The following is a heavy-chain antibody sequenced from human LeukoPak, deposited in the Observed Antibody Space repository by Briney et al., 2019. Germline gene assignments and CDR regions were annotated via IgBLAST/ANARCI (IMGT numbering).Heavy chain of an antibody. V-gene: IGHV4-30-2*01. CDR3: ARGDSGYSQIDY. CDR1: GGSISSGGCS. J-gene: IGHJ4*02. D-gene: IGHD3-22*01. CDR2: IYHSGSI. Sequence: KSSETLSLTCAVSGGSISSGGCSWRWIRQPPGKGLEWIGYIYHSGSIYYNPSLKSRVTISVDRSKNQFSLKLSSVTAADTAVYYCARGDSGYSQIDYWGQGTLVTVSS.